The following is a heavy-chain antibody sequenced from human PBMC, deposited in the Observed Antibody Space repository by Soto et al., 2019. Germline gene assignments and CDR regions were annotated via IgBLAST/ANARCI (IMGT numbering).Heavy chain of an antibody. D-gene: IGHD6-19*01. CDR2: ILYDGSEK. V-gene: IGHV3-33*01. CDR3: AREPGRIAVAGFDY. J-gene: IGHJ4*02. Sequence: QVQLMESGGGVVQPGRSLRLSCVASGFMFDSYGMHWVRQAPGKGLEWVAIILYDGSEKYHADSVKGRFTISRDNSKNTLYLQMNSLRAEDTALYYCAREPGRIAVAGFDYWGQGTLVTVSS. CDR1: GFMFDSYG.